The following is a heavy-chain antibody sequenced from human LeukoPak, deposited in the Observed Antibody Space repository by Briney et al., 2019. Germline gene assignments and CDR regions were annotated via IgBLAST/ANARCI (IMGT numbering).Heavy chain of an antibody. Sequence: GGSLRLSCAASGFNFSIFGMHWVRQAPGEGLEWVAYIGYTGTNTYYADSVKGRFTISRDNSKNTVHLQMNSLRAADTALYSCARDLTGKYYIAYWGQGTLVTVSS. CDR1: GFNFSIFG. J-gene: IGHJ4*02. CDR3: ARDLTGKYYIAY. CDR2: IGYTGTNT. V-gene: IGHV3-30*02. D-gene: IGHD2-8*02.